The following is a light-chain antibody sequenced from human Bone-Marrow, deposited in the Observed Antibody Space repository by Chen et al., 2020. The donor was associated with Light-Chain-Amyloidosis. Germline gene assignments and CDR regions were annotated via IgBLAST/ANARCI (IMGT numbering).Light chain of an antibody. CDR2: RDT. Sequence: SYELTQPPSVSVSPGQTARITCSGDDLPTKYAYWYQQKPGQAPVLVIQRDTERPSGISERFSGSSSGTTATLTISGVQAEDEADYHCQSADSSGTYKVIFGGGTKLTVL. V-gene: IGLV3-25*03. CDR3: QSADSSGTYKVI. J-gene: IGLJ2*01. CDR1: DLPTKY.